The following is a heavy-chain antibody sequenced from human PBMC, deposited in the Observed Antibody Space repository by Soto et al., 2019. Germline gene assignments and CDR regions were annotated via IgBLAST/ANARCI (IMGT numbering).Heavy chain of an antibody. V-gene: IGHV1-46*01. Sequence: ASVKVSCKASGYTFTSYYMHWVRQAPGQGLEWMGIINPSGGSTSYAQKLQGRVTMTRDTSTSTVYMELSSLRAEDTAVYYCAREAMYYDFWSGPPFDPWGQGTLATVSS. CDR2: INPSGGST. J-gene: IGHJ5*02. CDR3: AREAMYYDFWSGPPFDP. CDR1: GYTFTSYY. D-gene: IGHD3-3*01.